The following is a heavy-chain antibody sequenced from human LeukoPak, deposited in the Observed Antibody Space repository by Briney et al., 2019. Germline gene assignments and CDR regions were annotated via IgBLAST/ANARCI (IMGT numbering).Heavy chain of an antibody. CDR3: ARDSSSWYPPYGMDV. J-gene: IGHJ6*04. CDR1: GFTFSSHG. Sequence: PGGSLRLSCAASGFTFSSHGMHWVRQAPGKGLEWVAVIWYDGSNKYYADSVKGRFTISRDNSKNTLYLQMNSLRAEDTAVYYCARDSSSWYPPYGMDVWGKGTTVTVSS. CDR2: IWYDGSNK. D-gene: IGHD6-13*01. V-gene: IGHV3-33*01.